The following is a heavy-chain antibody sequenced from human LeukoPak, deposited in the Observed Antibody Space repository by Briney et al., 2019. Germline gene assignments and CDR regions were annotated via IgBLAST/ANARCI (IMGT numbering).Heavy chain of an antibody. Sequence: GGSLRLSCAASGFTFSSYGMSWVRQAPGKGLEWVSAISGSGTSTYYADSVKGRFTISRDNSKNTLYLQMNSLRAEDTAVYYCPKRAYSGRYYSAFDVWGQGTVVTVSS. CDR1: GFTFSSYG. V-gene: IGHV3-23*01. D-gene: IGHD1-26*01. CDR2: ISGSGTST. CDR3: PKRAYSGRYYSAFDV. J-gene: IGHJ3*01.